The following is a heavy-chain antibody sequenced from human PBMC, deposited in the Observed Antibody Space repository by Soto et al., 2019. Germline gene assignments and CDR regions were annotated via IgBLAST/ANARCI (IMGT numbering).Heavy chain of an antibody. D-gene: IGHD3-9*01. Sequence: QVHLQQWGAGLLNPLETLSLTCAFYGGSFSGYYWSWIRHLPGKVLEWIGEINHSGSTNYNPSLKSRVTISVDTSKNQFSLKLSSVTAADTAVYYCARRERTIVDYWGQGTLVTVSS. CDR3: ARRERTIVDY. CDR1: GGSFSGYY. J-gene: IGHJ4*02. V-gene: IGHV4-34*01. CDR2: INHSGST.